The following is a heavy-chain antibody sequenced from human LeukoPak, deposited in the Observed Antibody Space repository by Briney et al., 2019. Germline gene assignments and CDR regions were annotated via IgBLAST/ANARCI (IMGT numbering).Heavy chain of an antibody. Sequence: VASVKVSCKASGYTFTSYAMNWVRQAPGQGLEWMGWINTNTGNPTYAQGFTGRFVFSLDTSVSTAYLQISSLKAEDTAVYYCARGQYPGSESSRGGQLYGMDVWGQGTTVTVSS. CDR3: ARGQYPGSESSRGGQLYGMDV. V-gene: IGHV7-4-1*02. J-gene: IGHJ6*02. CDR2: INTNTGNP. CDR1: GYTFTSYA. D-gene: IGHD2-15*01.